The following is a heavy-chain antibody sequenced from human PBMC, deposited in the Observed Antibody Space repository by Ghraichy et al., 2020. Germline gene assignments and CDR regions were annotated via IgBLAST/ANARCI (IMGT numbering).Heavy chain of an antibody. CDR2: IKQDESEK. J-gene: IGHJ4*02. Sequence: GGSLRLSCAASGFTFSSYWMSWVRQAPGKGLEWVANIKQDESEKYYVDSVKGRFTISRDNAKNSLYLQMNSLRAEDTAVYYCARGSIAAAGTDFDYWGQGTLVTVSS. D-gene: IGHD6-13*01. CDR1: GFTFSSYW. CDR3: ARGSIAAAGTDFDY. V-gene: IGHV3-7*01.